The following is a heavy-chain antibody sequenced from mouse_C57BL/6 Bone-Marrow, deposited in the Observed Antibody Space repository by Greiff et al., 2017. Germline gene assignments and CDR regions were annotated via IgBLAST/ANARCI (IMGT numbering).Heavy chain of an antibody. J-gene: IGHJ2*01. D-gene: IGHD1-1*01. CDR2: IYPGGGYT. V-gene: IGHV1-63*01. Sequence: VQLQQSGAELVRPGTSVKMSCKASGYTFTNYWIGWAKQRPGHGLEWIGDIYPGGGYTNYNEKFKGKATLTADKSSSTAYMQFSSLTSEDSAIYYCARGGYGSSYGDWGQGTTLTVSS. CDR1: GYTFTNYW. CDR3: ARGGYGSSYGD.